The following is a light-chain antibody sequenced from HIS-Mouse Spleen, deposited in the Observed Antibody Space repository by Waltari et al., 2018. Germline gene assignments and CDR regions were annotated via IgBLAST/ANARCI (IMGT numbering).Light chain of an antibody. CDR1: KLGDKY. V-gene: IGLV3-1*01. Sequence: SYELTQPPSVSVSPGQTASITCSGDKLGDKYACWYQQKPGQSPVLVIYQDSKLPSGIPERFSGSNSGNTATLTISGTQAMDEADYYCQAWDSSYSVFGGGTKLTVL. CDR2: QDS. CDR3: QAWDSSYSV. J-gene: IGLJ2*01.